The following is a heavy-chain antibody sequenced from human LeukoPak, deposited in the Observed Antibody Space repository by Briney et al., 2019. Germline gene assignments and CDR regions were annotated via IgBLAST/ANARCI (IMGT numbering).Heavy chain of an antibody. CDR3: ASEYGSGSYSPSFDY. CDR1: GYTFTSYG. CDR2: IIPIFGPA. V-gene: IGHV1-69*13. D-gene: IGHD3-10*01. J-gene: IGHJ4*02. Sequence: GASVKVSCKASGYTFTSYGISWVRQAPGQGLEWMGGIIPIFGPANYAQKFQGRVTITADESTSTAYMELSSLRSEDTAVYYCASEYGSGSYSPSFDYWGQGTLVTVSS.